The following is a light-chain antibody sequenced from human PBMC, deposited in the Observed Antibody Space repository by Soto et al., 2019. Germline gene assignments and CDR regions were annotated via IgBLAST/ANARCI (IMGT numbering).Light chain of an antibody. CDR3: QQSYTSPTT. Sequence: DIQMTQSPSFLSASVGDRVTITCRASQSIGKHLNWYQQKPGKAPKFLIYGAYTLQSGVQSRFTGSGSGTDFTLTVNSLQAEDFATYYCQQSYTSPTTFGQGTRLEIK. CDR2: GAY. J-gene: IGKJ5*01. CDR1: QSIGKH. V-gene: IGKV1-39*01.